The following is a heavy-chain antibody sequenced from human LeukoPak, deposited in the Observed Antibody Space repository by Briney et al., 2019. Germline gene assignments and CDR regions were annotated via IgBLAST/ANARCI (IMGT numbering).Heavy chain of an antibody. J-gene: IGHJ3*02. CDR1: GFNFNDAW. CDR3: ARTYDFGRGPPGDAFDN. D-gene: IGHD3-3*01. V-gene: IGHV3-11*06. Sequence: GGSLRLSCTVSGFNFNDAWMSWVRQAPGKGPEWVSYIDARSGITYYADSVQGRFTISRDNAKESVFLQMNGLRVDDTAVYYCARTYDFGRGPPGDAFDNWGQGTPVIVSS. CDR2: IDARSGIT.